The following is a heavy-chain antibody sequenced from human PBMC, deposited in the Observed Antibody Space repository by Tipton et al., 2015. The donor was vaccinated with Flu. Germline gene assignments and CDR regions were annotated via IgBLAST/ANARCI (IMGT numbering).Heavy chain of an antibody. CDR3: ARLGPDY. CDR1: GYSISSGYF. V-gene: IGHV4-38-2*01. Sequence: TLSLTCSVSGYSISSGYFWGWIRQPPGKGLEWIGSILHSGSTYFNPSLKSRVSMSVDTSMNQFSLKLSSVTAADTAAYYCARLGPDYWGQGALVTVSS. CDR2: ILHSGST. J-gene: IGHJ4*02.